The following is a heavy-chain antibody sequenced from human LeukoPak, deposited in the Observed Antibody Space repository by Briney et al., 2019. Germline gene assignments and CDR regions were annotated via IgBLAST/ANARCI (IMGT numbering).Heavy chain of an antibody. D-gene: IGHD5-18*01. Sequence: ASVKVSCKASGYTFTSYAIHWVRQAPGQGLEWMGWINAGNGNTKYSQKFQGRVTITRDTSASTAYMELSSLRSEDTAVYYCARAMRGYSYGHQFIEQYYYYGMDVWGQGTTVTVSS. CDR3: ARAMRGYSYGHQFIEQYYYYGMDV. CDR2: INAGNGNT. V-gene: IGHV1-3*01. CDR1: GYTFTSYA. J-gene: IGHJ6*02.